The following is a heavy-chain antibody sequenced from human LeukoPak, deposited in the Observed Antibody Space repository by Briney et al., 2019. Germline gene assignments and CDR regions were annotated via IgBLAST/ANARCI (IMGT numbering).Heavy chain of an antibody. CDR3: ARLGITIFREWNLPWDWFDP. V-gene: IGHV5-51*01. J-gene: IGHJ5*02. Sequence: GASLKISCKGSGYSFTSYWIGWVRQMPGKGLEWMGIIYPGDSDTRYSPSFQGQVTISADKSISTAYLQWSSLKASDTAMYYCARLGITIFREWNLPWDWFDPWGQGTLVTVSS. CDR1: GYSFTSYW. CDR2: IYPGDSDT. D-gene: IGHD3-9*01.